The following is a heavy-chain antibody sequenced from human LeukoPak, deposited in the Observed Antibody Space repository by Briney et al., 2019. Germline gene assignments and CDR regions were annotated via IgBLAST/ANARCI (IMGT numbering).Heavy chain of an antibody. CDR1: AFTFTSYE. D-gene: IGHD6-6*01. J-gene: IGHJ3*02. Sequence: GGSLRLSYAASAFTFTSYELNWVSQDPGKGLEWVSYIRSSGNSISCADSVKGRFTISRDNAKNSLYLQVISLRAEDTAVYYCARGPSIAARYDAFDIWGQGTMVTVSS. V-gene: IGHV3-48*03. CDR2: IRSSGNSI. CDR3: ARGPSIAARYDAFDI.